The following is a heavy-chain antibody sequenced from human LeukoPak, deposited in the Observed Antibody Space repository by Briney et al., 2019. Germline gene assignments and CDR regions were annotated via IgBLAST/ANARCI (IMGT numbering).Heavy chain of an antibody. CDR1: GYRFTSFW. J-gene: IGHJ3*02. D-gene: IGHD3-16*01. CDR2: IYPGDSDT. Sequence: GESLKISCKGSGYRFTSFWIGLVRQMPRKGLGWMGMIYPGDSDTRYSPSFQGQVTLSDDKSITTDDLQWSSLKASDTAMYYCSRQGGTDAFDIWGQGTMVTVSS. CDR3: SRQGGTDAFDI. V-gene: IGHV5-51*01.